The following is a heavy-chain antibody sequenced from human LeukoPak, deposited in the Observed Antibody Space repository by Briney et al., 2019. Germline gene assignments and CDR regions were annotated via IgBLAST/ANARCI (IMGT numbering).Heavy chain of an antibody. D-gene: IGHD3-3*02. CDR3: VRPDRIFGVPAAFDA. Sequence: SVKVSCKASGGSFSDYPINWVRQAPGQGLEWLGGIIPKYSASNYAQAFQGRVTITADESTNTVYMEMSGLRPDDTAVYYCVRPDRIFGVPAAFDAWGQGTLVTVSS. CDR2: IIPKYSAS. J-gene: IGHJ5*02. CDR1: GGSFSDYP. V-gene: IGHV1-69*01.